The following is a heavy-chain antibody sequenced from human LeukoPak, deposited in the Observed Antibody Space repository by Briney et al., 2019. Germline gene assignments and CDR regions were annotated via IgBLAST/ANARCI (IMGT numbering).Heavy chain of an antibody. V-gene: IGHV3-74*01. Sequence: PGGSLRLSCAASGFTFSSYWMHWVRQAPGKGLVWVSRINSDGRSTSYADPVKGRFTISRDNAKNTLYLQVNSLRAEDTAVYYCARESVGWLQSRGPFDYWGQGTLVTVSS. D-gene: IGHD5-24*01. J-gene: IGHJ4*02. CDR3: ARESVGWLQSRGPFDY. CDR1: GFTFSSYW. CDR2: INSDGRST.